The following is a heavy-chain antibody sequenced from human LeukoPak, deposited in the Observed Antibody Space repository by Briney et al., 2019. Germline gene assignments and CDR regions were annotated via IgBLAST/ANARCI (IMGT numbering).Heavy chain of an antibody. J-gene: IGHJ5*01. CDR3: AKDQSRVGGSDPFDS. CDR1: SLIAANCA. V-gene: IGHV3-23*01. Sequence: GRSLRLSCAAASLIAANCAAGGVSLAPGEGLGWVSRISDWGGSRYYAESVKGRFTISRENFKNTVYLQMDRPRSEEPPRNFCAKDQSRVGGSDPFDSWGQGTLVTVSS. D-gene: IGHD1-26*01. CDR2: ISDWGGSR.